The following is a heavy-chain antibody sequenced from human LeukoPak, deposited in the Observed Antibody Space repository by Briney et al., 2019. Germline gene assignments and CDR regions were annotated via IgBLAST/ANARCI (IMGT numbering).Heavy chain of an antibody. Sequence: ASVKVSCKASGYTFTGYYMHWVRQAPGQGLEWMGWINPNSGGTNYAQKFQGRVTMTRDTSISTAYLQWSSLKASDTAMYYCARQSAAAGKEGFDYWGQGTLVTVSS. CDR1: GYTFTGYY. J-gene: IGHJ4*02. V-gene: IGHV1-2*02. CDR2: INPNSGGT. CDR3: ARQSAAAGKEGFDY. D-gene: IGHD6-13*01.